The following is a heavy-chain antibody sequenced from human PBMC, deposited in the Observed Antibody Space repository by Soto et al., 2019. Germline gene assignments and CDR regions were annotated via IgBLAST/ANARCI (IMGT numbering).Heavy chain of an antibody. CDR2: VNPKSGNT. CDR3: ARPYCDATSCYTDWFDP. Sequence: GASVKVSCKASGYSFTTFDTNWVRQAAGQGLEWMGWVNPKSGNTDYAQKFRGRVTMTSNTSISTAYMQLSALTSEDTAVYYCARPYCDATSCYTDWFDPWGQGTLVTVSS. CDR1: GYSFTTFD. J-gene: IGHJ5*02. V-gene: IGHV1-8*01. D-gene: IGHD2-2*02.